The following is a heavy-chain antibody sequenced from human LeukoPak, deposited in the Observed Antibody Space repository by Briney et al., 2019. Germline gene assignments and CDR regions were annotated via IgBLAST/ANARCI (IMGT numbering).Heavy chain of an antibody. CDR3: ARQAYYYGSGSYYWWFDP. CDR2: IYYSGST. V-gene: IGHV4-59*08. J-gene: IGHJ5*02. D-gene: IGHD3-10*01. CDR1: GGSISSYY. Sequence: PSETLSLTCTVSGGSISSYYWCWIRQPPGKGLEWIGYIYYSGSTNYNHSLKSRVTISVDTSKNQFSLKLSSVTAADTVVYYCARQAYYYGSGSYYWWFDPWGQGTLVTVSS.